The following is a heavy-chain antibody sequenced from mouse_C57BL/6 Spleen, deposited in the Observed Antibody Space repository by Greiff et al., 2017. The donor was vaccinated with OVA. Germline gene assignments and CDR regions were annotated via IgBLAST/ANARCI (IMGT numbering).Heavy chain of an antibody. CDR1: GYTFTSYW. V-gene: IGHV1-74*01. CDR2: IHPSDSDT. CDR3: AIDGTTVVADAY. D-gene: IGHD1-1*01. Sequence: QVQLQQPGAELVKPGASVKVSCKASGYTFTSYWMHWVKQRPGQGLEWIGRIHPSDSDTNYNQKFKGKAALTVDKSSSTAYMQLSSLTSEDSAVYYCAIDGTTVVADAYWGQGTLVTVSA. J-gene: IGHJ3*01.